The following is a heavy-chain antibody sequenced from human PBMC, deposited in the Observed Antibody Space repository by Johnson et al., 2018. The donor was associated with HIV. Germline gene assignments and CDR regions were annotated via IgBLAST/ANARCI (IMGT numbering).Heavy chain of an antibody. CDR2: IKLDGSEK. CDR3: TTAIVIDAFDI. J-gene: IGHJ3*02. V-gene: IGHV3-7*01. D-gene: IGHD3-16*02. Sequence: VQLVESGGGVVQPGGSLRLSCAASGFTFSSYGMNWVRQAPGRGLEWVANIKLDGSEKYYVDSVKGRFTISRDNAKNSLYLQMNSLRAEDTAVYYCTTAIVIDAFDIWGQGTMVTVSS. CDR1: GFTFSSYG.